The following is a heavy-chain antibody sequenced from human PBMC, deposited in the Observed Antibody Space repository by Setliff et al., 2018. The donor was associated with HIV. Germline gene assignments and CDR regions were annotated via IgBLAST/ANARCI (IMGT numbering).Heavy chain of an antibody. CDR3: AREDGLYGMDV. J-gene: IGHJ6*02. D-gene: IGHD2-8*01. CDR1: GFTFSTYT. V-gene: IGHV3-21*01. CDR2: ITRTSDYI. Sequence: GGSLRLSCAASGFTFSTYTMNWVRQAPGKGLEWVSSITRTSDYIYYADSVKGRFTISRDNAKNSLYLQMNSLRAEDTAVYYCAREDGLYGMDVWGQGTTVTVSS.